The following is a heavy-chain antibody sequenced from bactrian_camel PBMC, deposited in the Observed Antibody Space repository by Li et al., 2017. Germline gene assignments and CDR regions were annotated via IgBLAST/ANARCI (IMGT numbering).Heavy chain of an antibody. CDR3: ASYGDKREYKY. J-gene: IGHJ4*01. CDR1: GYTYNRNC. Sequence: HVQLVESGGGSVQAGGSLRLSCAASGYTYNRNCMAWFRQAPGKEREGVAGINTGGGSIYYADSVKGRFTISRDTRQNTVYLQMNSLKSEDTARYYCASYGDKREYKYWGQGTQVTVS. D-gene: IGHD6*01. CDR2: INTGGGSI. V-gene: IGHV3S1*01.